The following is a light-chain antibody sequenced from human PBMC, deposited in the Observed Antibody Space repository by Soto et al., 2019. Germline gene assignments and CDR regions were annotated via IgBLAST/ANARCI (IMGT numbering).Light chain of an antibody. V-gene: IGLV2-14*03. CDR1: STDVGAYDY. J-gene: IGLJ1*01. Sequence: QSVLTQPASVSGSPGQSITISCTGTSTDVGAYDYVSWYQQHPGEVPKLMIFDVSDRPSGVSNRFSGSKSGNTASLTISGLQAEDEADYYWSSFTTSTAYVFGTGTKVTVL. CDR2: DVS. CDR3: SSFTTSTAYV.